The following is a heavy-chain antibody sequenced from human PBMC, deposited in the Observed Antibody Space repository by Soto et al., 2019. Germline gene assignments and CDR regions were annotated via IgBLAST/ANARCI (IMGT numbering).Heavy chain of an antibody. CDR1: GYSFTSYW. D-gene: IGHD6-19*01. CDR2: IYPGDSDT. CDR3: ARRIALAGHYYYYGMDV. J-gene: IGHJ6*02. V-gene: IGHV5-51*01. Sequence: GESLKISCKGSGYSFTSYWIGWVRQMPGKGLEWMGIIYPGDSDTRYSPSFQGQVTISADKSISTAYLQWSSLKASDTAMYYCARRIALAGHYYYYGMDVWGQGTTVTVSS.